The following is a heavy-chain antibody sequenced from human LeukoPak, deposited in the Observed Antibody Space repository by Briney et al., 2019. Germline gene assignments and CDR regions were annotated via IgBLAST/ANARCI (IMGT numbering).Heavy chain of an antibody. CDR3: AVILGYCSGGSCLATDYFDY. V-gene: IGHV1-58*01. CDR2: IVVGSGNT. Sequence: TSVKVSCKASGFTFTSSAVQWVRQARGQRLEWIGWIVVGSGNTNYARKFQERVTITRDMSTSTAYMELSSLRSEDTAVYYCAVILGYCSGGSCLATDYFDYWGQGTLVTVSS. J-gene: IGHJ4*02. CDR1: GFTFTSSA. D-gene: IGHD2-15*01.